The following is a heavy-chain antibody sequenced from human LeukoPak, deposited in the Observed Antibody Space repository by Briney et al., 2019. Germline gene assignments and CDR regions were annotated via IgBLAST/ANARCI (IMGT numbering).Heavy chain of an antibody. CDR3: ARRVGTQYYFDY. CDR2: IYPGDSDT. Sequence: GESLKISCKASGYSFTSYWVAWVRQMPGKGLEWMGIIYPGDSDTRYRPSLQGQVTISADKSISTAYLQWSSLKASDTAMYYCARRVGTQYYFDYWGQGTLVTVSS. CDR1: GYSFTSYW. D-gene: IGHD7-27*01. J-gene: IGHJ4*02. V-gene: IGHV5-51*01.